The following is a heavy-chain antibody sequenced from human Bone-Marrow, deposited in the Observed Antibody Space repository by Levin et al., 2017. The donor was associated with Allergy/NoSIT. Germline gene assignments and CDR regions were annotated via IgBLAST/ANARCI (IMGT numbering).Heavy chain of an antibody. V-gene: IGHV1-18*01. CDR2: ISAYNGNT. J-gene: IGHJ4*02. CDR1: GYTFTSYG. CDR3: ARDLRITIFGVVWGYCDY. Sequence: ASVKVSCKASGYTFTSYGISWVRQAPGQGLEWMGWISAYNGNTNYAQKLQGRVTMTTDTSTSTAYMELRSLRSDDTAVYYCARDLRITIFGVVWGYCDYWGQGTLVTVSS. D-gene: IGHD3-3*01.